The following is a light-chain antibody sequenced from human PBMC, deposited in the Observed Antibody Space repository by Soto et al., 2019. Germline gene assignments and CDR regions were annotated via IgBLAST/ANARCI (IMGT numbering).Light chain of an antibody. CDR3: QSYDVWPFS. J-gene: IGKJ2*01. Sequence: DIVLTQSPATLSVSPGDTVTLSCRASESLFGFLAWYQQKPGQAPRLLMYGVSTRATGLPARFSGGGSATDFTLTISSLQSEDSAFYCCQSYDVWPFSSGLGNRLEI. CDR1: ESLFGF. V-gene: IGKV3-15*01. CDR2: GVS.